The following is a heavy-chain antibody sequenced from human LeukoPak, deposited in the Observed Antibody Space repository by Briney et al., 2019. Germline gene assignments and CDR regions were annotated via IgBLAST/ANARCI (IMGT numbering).Heavy chain of an antibody. CDR3: AKALQGRIWGSYSHASDV. V-gene: IGHV3-23*01. J-gene: IGHJ3*01. CDR2: INGRDTST. D-gene: IGHD3-16*01. CDR1: GFTFSSYA. Sequence: GGSLRLSCAASGFTFSSYAMSWVRQAPGKGLEWVSVINGRDTSTYYADSVKGRFTISRDNSKNTLYPQMNSLRAEDTAVYYCAKALQGRIWGSYSHASDVWGQGTMVTVSP.